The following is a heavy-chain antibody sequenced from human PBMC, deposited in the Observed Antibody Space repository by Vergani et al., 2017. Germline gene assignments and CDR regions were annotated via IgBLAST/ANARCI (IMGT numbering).Heavy chain of an antibody. CDR1: GVIFSGYG. J-gene: IGHJ2*01. Sequence: VQLVESGGGVVQPGRSLRLSCAASGVIFSGYGMHWVRQAPGKGLEWVSGINWNSDSIAYADSVKGRFTISRDNAKNSLYLQMNSLRAEDTALYYCVKDIAASGNYWYFDLWGRGTLVTVSS. D-gene: IGHD6-13*01. CDR3: VKDIAASGNYWYFDL. CDR2: INWNSDSI. V-gene: IGHV3-9*01.